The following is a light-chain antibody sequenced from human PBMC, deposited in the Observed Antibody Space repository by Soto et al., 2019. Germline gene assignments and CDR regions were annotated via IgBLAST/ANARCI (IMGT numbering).Light chain of an antibody. CDR1: SSDVGTYNL. V-gene: IGLV2-23*01. Sequence: QSALTQPASVSGSPGQSITISCTGTSSDVGTYNLVSWYQQHPGKAPKVMIYEGSKRPSGVSNRFSGSKSGNTASLNISGLQAEDEADYYCCSYAGSSSYVFGTGTKVTVL. J-gene: IGLJ1*01. CDR2: EGS. CDR3: CSYAGSSSYV.